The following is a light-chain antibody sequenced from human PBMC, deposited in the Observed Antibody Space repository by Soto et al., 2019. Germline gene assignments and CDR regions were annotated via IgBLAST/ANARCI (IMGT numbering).Light chain of an antibody. Sequence: EFVMTQSPSTLSVSPGEGVTLSCRASQSVSANLAWYQQKPGQAPRLLIYGASSRATGIPDRFSGSGSGTDFTLTISGLEPEDSAAYYCQRHGATFGQGTKVDIK. V-gene: IGKV3-20*01. CDR2: GAS. CDR1: QSVSAN. CDR3: QRHGAT. J-gene: IGKJ1*01.